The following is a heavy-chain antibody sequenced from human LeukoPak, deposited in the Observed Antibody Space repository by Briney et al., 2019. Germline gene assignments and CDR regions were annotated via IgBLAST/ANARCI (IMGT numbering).Heavy chain of an antibody. V-gene: IGHV4-61*02. Sequence: SETLSLTCTVSGGSISSGSYYWSWIRQPAGKGLEWIGRIYTSGSTNYNPSLKSRVTISVDTSKNQFSLKLSSVTAADTAVYYCARPSYEVTTGYWYFDLWGRGTLVTVSS. D-gene: IGHD1-14*01. CDR3: ARPSYEVTTGYWYFDL. CDR1: GGSISSGSYY. J-gene: IGHJ2*01. CDR2: IYTSGST.